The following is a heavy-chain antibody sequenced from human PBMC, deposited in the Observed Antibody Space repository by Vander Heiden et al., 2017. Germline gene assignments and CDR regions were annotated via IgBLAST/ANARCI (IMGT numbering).Heavy chain of an antibody. CDR3: ARDMVGGSYKGGYYYYGMDV. D-gene: IGHD1-26*01. CDR1: GYTFTSYG. CDR2: ISAYNGNT. J-gene: IGHJ6*02. Sequence: QVQLVQSGAEVKKPGASVKLSCKASGYTFTSYGLSWARQAPGQGLEWMGWISAYNGNTNYAQKLQGRVTMTTDTSTSTAYMELRSLRSDDTAVYYCARDMVGGSYKGGYYYYGMDVWGQGTTVTVSS. V-gene: IGHV1-18*01.